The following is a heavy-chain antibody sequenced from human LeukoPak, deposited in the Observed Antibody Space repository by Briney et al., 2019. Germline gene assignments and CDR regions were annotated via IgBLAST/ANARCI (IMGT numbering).Heavy chain of an antibody. J-gene: IGHJ4*02. CDR1: GFTFSGYW. D-gene: IGHD3-10*01. V-gene: IGHV3-74*01. CDR3: VRDGPGSTPFDY. Sequence: GGSLRLSCAASGFTFSGYWMHWVRQAPGKGLVCVSRITFDGSDTVYADSVKGRFTISRDNAKNTLYLQMNSLRAEDTAVYYCVRDGPGSTPFDYWGRGTLVTVSS. CDR2: ITFDGSDT.